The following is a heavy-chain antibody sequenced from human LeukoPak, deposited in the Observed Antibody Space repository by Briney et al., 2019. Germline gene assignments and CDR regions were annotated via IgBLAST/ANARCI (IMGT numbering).Heavy chain of an antibody. J-gene: IGHJ5*02. D-gene: IGHD6-13*01. CDR2: IYHSGST. V-gene: IGHV4-38-2*01. Sequence: PSETLSLTCAVSGYSISSGYYWGWIRQPPGKGLEWIGNIYHSGSTNYNPSLKSRVTISVDTSKNQFSLKLSSVTAADTAVYYCARAGIAAAIYVWFDPWGQGTLVTVSS. CDR1: GYSISSGYY. CDR3: ARAGIAAAIYVWFDP.